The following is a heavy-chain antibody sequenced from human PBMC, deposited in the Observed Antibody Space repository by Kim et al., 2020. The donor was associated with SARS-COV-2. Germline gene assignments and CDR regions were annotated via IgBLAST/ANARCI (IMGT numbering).Heavy chain of an antibody. CDR3: ARGTYYESGSQSDY. V-gene: IGHV3-30-3*01. D-gene: IGHD3-10*01. Sequence: GGSLRLSCAASGFSFDDYAMSWVRQAPGKGLEWVAVITYDGGNTEYADSVKGRFSISRDNSKNTLYLQMNSLRVEDTAVYYCARGTYYESGSQSDY. CDR1: GFSFDDYA. J-gene: IGHJ4*01. CDR2: ITYDGGNT.